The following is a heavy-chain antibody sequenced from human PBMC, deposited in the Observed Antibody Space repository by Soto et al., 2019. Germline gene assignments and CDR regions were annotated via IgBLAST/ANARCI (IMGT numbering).Heavy chain of an antibody. D-gene: IGHD2-2*01. CDR1: GGSISSGGYY. CDR3: ARSSTSATYFDY. J-gene: IGHJ4*02. Sequence: QVQLQESGPGLVKPSQTLSLTCTVSGGSISSGGYYWSWIRQHPGKGLEWIGYSYYSGSTYYNPSLKSRVTISVDTSKNQFSLKLSSVTAADTAVYYYARSSTSATYFDYWGQGTLVTVSS. CDR2: SYYSGST. V-gene: IGHV4-31*03.